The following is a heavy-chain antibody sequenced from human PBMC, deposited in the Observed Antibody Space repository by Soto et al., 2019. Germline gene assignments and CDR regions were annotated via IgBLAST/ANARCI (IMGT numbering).Heavy chain of an antibody. CDR3: AKARDQQWVRLPFDY. CDR2: FSATSENT. Sequence: EVQLLESGGGLVQPGGSLRLSCVGSVFFFSSYTMTWVRQAPGKGLEWVSSFSATSENTYYADSVRGRFTISRDNTKNTLFLQMNGLTAEDTAMYYCAKARDQQWVRLPFDYWGQGILVIVSS. V-gene: IGHV3-23*01. J-gene: IGHJ4*02. CDR1: VFFFSSYT. D-gene: IGHD6-19*01.